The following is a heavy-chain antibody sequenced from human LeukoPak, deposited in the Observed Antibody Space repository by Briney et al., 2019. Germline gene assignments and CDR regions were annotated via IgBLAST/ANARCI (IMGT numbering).Heavy chain of an antibody. Sequence: SETLSLTCAVYGGSFSGYYWSWIRQPPGRGLEWIGEINHSGSTNYNPSLKSRVTISVDTSKNQFSLKLSSVTAADTAVYYCYGMDVWGQGTTVTVSS. V-gene: IGHV4-34*01. CDR3: YGMDV. CDR1: GGSFSGYY. J-gene: IGHJ6*02. CDR2: INHSGST.